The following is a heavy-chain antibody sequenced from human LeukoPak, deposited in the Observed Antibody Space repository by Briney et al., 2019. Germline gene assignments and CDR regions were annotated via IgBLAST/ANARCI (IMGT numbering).Heavy chain of an antibody. CDR2: INHSGST. V-gene: IGHV4-34*01. CDR3: ARGKGSGWTFDY. CDR1: GGSFSGYY. Sequence: SETLSLTCAVYGGSFSGYYWTWIRQPPGKGLEWIGEINHSGSTNYNPSLKSRVTISVDTSKNQFSLKLSSVTAADTAVYYCARGKGSGWTFDYWGQGTLVTVSS. D-gene: IGHD6-19*01. J-gene: IGHJ4*02.